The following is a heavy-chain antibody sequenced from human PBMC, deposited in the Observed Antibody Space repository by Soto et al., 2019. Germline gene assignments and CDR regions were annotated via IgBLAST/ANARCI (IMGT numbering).Heavy chain of an antibody. CDR2: IWYDGSNK. D-gene: IGHD6-19*01. CDR1: GFTFSSYG. J-gene: IGHJ4*02. Sequence: GGSLRLSCAASGFTFSSYGMHWVRQAPGKGLEWVAVIWYDGSNKYYADSVKGRFTISRDNSKNTLYLQMNSLRAEDTAVYYCARDDMGSSGWGTSCFDDWGQGTLVTVS. V-gene: IGHV3-33*01. CDR3: ARDDMGSSGWGTSCFDD.